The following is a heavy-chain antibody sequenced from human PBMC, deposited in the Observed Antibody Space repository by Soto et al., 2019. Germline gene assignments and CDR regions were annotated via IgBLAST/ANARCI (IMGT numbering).Heavy chain of an antibody. J-gene: IGHJ3*02. Sequence: ASVKVSCKASGYTFTCYDINWVRQATGQGLEWMGWMNPNSGNTGYAQKFQGRVTMTRNTSIITAYMELSSLRSEDTAVYYCARRQRGGFNDDFHIWGQGTMVTVSS. D-gene: IGHD6-25*01. CDR3: ARRQRGGFNDDFHI. CDR2: MNPNSGNT. CDR1: GYTFTCYD. V-gene: IGHV1-8*02.